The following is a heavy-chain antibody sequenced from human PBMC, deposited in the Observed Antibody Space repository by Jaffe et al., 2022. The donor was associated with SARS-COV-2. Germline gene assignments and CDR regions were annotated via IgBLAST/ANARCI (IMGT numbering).Heavy chain of an antibody. V-gene: IGHV3-33*01. CDR3: ARAVAGDFDY. D-gene: IGHD6-19*01. J-gene: IGHJ4*02. CDR1: GFTFSSYG. Sequence: QVQLVESGGGVVQPGRSLRLSCAASGFTFSSYGMHWVRQAPGKGLEWVAVIWYDGSNKYYADSVKGRFTISRDNSKNTLYLQMNSLRAEDTAVYYCARAVAGDFDYWGQGTLVTVSS. CDR2: IWYDGSNK.